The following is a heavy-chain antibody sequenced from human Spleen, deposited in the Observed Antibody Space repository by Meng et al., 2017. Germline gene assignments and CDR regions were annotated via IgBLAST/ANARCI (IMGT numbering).Heavy chain of an antibody. J-gene: IGHJ4*02. CDR2: ISSSGSLI. Sequence: GESLKISCAASGFSFSSYTMIWVRQAPGRGLERVSSISSSGSLIYYRDSVKGRFTISRDNAKNSLYLQMTSLRAEDTAVYYCARDGFSLEFDYWGQGTLVTVSS. D-gene: IGHD1-1*01. CDR1: GFSFSSYT. CDR3: ARDGFSLEFDY. V-gene: IGHV3-21*01.